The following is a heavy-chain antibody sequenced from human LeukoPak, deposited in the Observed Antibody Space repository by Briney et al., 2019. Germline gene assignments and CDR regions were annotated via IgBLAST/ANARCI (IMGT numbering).Heavy chain of an antibody. D-gene: IGHD3-10*01. CDR3: ARDPGGYLDY. Sequence: SETLSLTCAVYGGSFSGYYWSWIRQPPGKGLEWIGEINHSGSTNYNPSLKSRVTISVDTSKNQFSLKLSSVTAADTAVYYCARDPGGYLDYWGQGTLVTVSS. CDR2: INHSGST. J-gene: IGHJ4*02. CDR1: GGSFSGYY. V-gene: IGHV4-34*01.